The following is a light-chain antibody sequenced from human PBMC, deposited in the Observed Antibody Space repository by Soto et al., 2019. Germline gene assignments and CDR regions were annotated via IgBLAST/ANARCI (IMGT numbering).Light chain of an antibody. V-gene: IGKV3-15*01. CDR3: QQYNNWPPWT. CDR1: ESVSSN. J-gene: IGKJ1*01. CDR2: GAS. Sequence: EIVMTQSPATLSVSPGERATLSCRASESVSSNLAWYQQKPGQAPRLLIYGASTRATGIPARFSGSGSGTEFTLTISSLQSEDFALYYCQQYNNWPPWTFGQGTKVEIK.